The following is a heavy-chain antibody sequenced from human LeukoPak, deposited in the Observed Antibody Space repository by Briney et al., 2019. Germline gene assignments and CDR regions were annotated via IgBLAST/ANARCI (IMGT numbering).Heavy chain of an antibody. CDR2: ISAYNCKT. CDR1: GYTFTNYG. D-gene: IGHD6-13*01. Sequence: ASVKVSCKTSGYTFTNYGISWVRQAPGLGLEWMGWISAYNCKTNYAQKVQGRVTMTTDTSTSAAYMELRSLRFDDTAVYYCARDQSVRLLQTSSTYFKHVFAIWGQGSMVTVSS. V-gene: IGHV1-18*01. CDR3: ARDQSVRLLQTSSTYFKHVFAI. J-gene: IGHJ3*02.